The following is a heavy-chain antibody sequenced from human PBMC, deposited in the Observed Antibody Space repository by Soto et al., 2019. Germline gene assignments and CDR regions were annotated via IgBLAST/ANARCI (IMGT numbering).Heavy chain of an antibody. V-gene: IGHV3-23*01. CDR1: GFSFRSYA. CDR2: ISAGGDGT. Sequence: EVQLLESGGDLVQPGGSLRLSCAASGFSFRSYAMGWVRQAPGNGLNWVSSISAGGDGTYYADSVKGRFTISRDNSKNTVYLQMTSLRADDTAVYYCADGGRYPYYWGPGTLVTVSS. D-gene: IGHD1-26*01. CDR3: ADGGRYPYY. J-gene: IGHJ4*02.